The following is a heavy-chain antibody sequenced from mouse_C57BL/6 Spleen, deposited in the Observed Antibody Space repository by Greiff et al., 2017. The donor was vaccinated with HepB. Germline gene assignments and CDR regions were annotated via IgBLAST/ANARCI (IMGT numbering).Heavy chain of an antibody. J-gene: IGHJ4*01. CDR1: GFSLTSYG. CDR2: LWSGGST. D-gene: IGHD4-1*01. Sequence: QVQLQQSGPGLVQPSQSLSITCTVSGFSLTSYGVHWVRQSPGKGLEWLGVLWSGGSTDYNAAFISRLSISKDNSKSQVFFKMNSLQADDTAIYYWAREFKLGRDAMDYWGQGTSVTVSS. CDR3: AREFKLGRDAMDY. V-gene: IGHV2-2*01.